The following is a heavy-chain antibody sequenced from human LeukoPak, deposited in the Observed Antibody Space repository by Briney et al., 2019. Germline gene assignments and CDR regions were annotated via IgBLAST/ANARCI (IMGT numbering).Heavy chain of an antibody. J-gene: IGHJ4*02. CDR2: IYYSGST. Sequence: KASETLSLTCTVSGGSISSGGYYWSWIRQHPGKGLEWIGYIYYSGSTYYNPSLKSRVTISVDMSKNQFSLSLNSLTAADSAVYCARAAADKNSWYYFDHWGQGTLVTVSS. V-gene: IGHV4-30-4*08. D-gene: IGHD2/OR15-2a*01. CDR3: ARAAADKNSWYYFDH. CDR1: GGSISSGGYY.